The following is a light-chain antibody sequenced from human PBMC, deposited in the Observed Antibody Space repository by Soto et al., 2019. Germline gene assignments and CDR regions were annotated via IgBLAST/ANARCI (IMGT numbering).Light chain of an antibody. CDR2: DVS. CDR1: SSDVGAYNY. Sequence: QSVLTQPASVSGSPGQSITIPCTGTSSDVGAYNYVSWYQQHPGKAPKLMIYDVSNRPSGVSNRFSGSKSGNTASLTISGLQAEDEADYYCSTYTSSSTVVFGGGTKLTVL. J-gene: IGLJ2*01. CDR3: STYTSSSTVV. V-gene: IGLV2-14*03.